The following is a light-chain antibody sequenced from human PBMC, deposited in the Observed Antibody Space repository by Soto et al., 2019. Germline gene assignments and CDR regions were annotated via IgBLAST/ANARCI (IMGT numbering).Light chain of an antibody. V-gene: IGLV2-14*01. J-gene: IGLJ1*01. CDR1: SSDVGGYNY. Sequence: QSALTQPASVSGSPGQSITISCTGTSSDVGGYNYVSWYPQHPGNAPKLMIYEVSNRPSGVSSRFTGSKSGNTASLTIPGLQAEDECNYYCSSYAINICGVFGTGTKVTGL. CDR2: EVS. CDR3: SSYAINICGV.